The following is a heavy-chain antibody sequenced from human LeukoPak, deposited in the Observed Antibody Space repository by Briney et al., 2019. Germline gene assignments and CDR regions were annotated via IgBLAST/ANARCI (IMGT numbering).Heavy chain of an antibody. CDR2: IVVGSGNT. CDR3: AAADFWSGYRLLFDY. D-gene: IGHD3-3*01. Sequence: GTSVKVSCKASGFTFTSSAVQWVRQARGQRLEWIGWIVVGSGNTNYAQKFQERVTITRDMSTSTAYMELSSLRSGDTAVYYCAAADFWSGYRLLFDYWGQGTLVTVSS. V-gene: IGHV1-58*01. J-gene: IGHJ4*02. CDR1: GFTFTSSA.